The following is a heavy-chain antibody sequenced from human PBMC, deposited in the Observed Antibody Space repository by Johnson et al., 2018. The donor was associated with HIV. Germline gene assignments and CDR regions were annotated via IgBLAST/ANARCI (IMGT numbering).Heavy chain of an antibody. CDR3: AKDRDYYGSGLI. J-gene: IGHJ3*02. CDR1: GFTFSSYG. V-gene: IGHV3-30*18. CDR2: ISYDGSNK. D-gene: IGHD3-10*01. Sequence: QVQLVESGGGVVQPGRSLRLSCVASGFTFSSYGMHWVRQAPGKGLEWVAVISYDGSNKYYADSVKGQFTISRDNSKNTLFLHMNSLGADDTAVYYCAKDRDYYGSGLIWGQGTMVTVSS.